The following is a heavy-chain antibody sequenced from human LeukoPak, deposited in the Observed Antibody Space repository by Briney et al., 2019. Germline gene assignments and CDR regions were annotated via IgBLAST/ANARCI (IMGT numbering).Heavy chain of an antibody. CDR2: IKEDGSEK. Sequence: GGSLRLSCAASGFSFSTYWMTWVRHSPGKGLEWVANIKEDGSEKNYVGSVKGRFTISRDNAKNSLYLQMNSLRAEDTAVYYCARATYYDSSVSWFDPWGQGTLVTVSS. V-gene: IGHV3-7*01. D-gene: IGHD3-22*01. CDR1: GFSFSTYW. CDR3: ARATYYDSSVSWFDP. J-gene: IGHJ5*02.